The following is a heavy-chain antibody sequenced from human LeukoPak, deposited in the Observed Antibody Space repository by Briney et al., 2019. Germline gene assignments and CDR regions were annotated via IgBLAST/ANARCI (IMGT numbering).Heavy chain of an antibody. J-gene: IGHJ4*02. CDR2: IYSGGST. CDR3: AKDISSHHYDSSGYNTGFDY. Sequence: GGSLRLSCAASGFTVSSNYMGWVRQAPGKGLEWVSVIYSGGSTYYADSVKGRFTISRDNAKNSLYLQMNSLRAEDTALYYCAKDISSHHYDSSGYNTGFDYWGQGTLVTVSS. D-gene: IGHD3-22*01. CDR1: GFTVSSNY. V-gene: IGHV3-53*05.